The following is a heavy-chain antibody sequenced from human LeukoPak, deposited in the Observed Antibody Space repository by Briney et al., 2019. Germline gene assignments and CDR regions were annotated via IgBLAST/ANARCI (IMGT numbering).Heavy chain of an antibody. Sequence: GGSLRLSCAASGFTFSSYAMHWVRQAPGKGLEWVSAISDSGNTYHADSVKGRFTISRDSSKNTLFLQMNRLRPEDAAVYYCAKAPVTTCRGAYCYPFDYWGQGTLVTVPS. CDR3: AKAPVTTCRGAYCYPFDY. D-gene: IGHD2-21*01. CDR1: GFTFSSYA. CDR2: ISDSGNT. J-gene: IGHJ4*02. V-gene: IGHV3-23*01.